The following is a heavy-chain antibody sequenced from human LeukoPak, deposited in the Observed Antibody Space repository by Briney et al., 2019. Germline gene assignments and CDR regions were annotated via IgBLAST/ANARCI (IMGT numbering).Heavy chain of an antibody. Sequence: PGRSLRLSCAASGFTFSSYAMHWVRQAPGKGLEWVTIISFDGSNKYYADSVKGRFTISRDNAKNSLYLQMNSLRAEDTAVYYCARSAVRWLQFASLDYWGQGTLVTVSS. V-gene: IGHV3-30*04. CDR1: GFTFSSYA. CDR3: ARSAVRWLQFASLDY. CDR2: ISFDGSNK. D-gene: IGHD5-24*01. J-gene: IGHJ4*02.